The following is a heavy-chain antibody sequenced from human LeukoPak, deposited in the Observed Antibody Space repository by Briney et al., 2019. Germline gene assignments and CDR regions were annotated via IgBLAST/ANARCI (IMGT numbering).Heavy chain of an antibody. D-gene: IGHD2-2*01. J-gene: IGHJ4*02. V-gene: IGHV3-23*01. CDR2: ISGSGGST. CDR1: GFTFSSYA. Sequence: PGGSLRLSCAASGFTFSSYAMSWVRQAPGKGLEWVSAISGSGGSTYYAASVRGRFTISRDSSKNTLYLQMNSLRAEDTAVYYCAKAGVYCSSTSCHFDYWGQGTLVTVSS. CDR3: AKAGVYCSSTSCHFDY.